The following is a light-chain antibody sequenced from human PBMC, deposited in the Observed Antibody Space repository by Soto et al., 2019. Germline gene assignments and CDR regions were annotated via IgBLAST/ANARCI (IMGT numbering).Light chain of an antibody. CDR3: QQFSSYPLT. CDR2: GAS. CDR1: QSVTNN. J-gene: IGKJ4*01. V-gene: IGKV3-15*01. Sequence: PGERATLSCRASQSVTNNYLAWYQQRPGLAPRLLIYGASTRATGIPARFSGSGSGTGFTLTISSLQSEDIAVYYCQQFSSYPLTFGGGTKVDIK.